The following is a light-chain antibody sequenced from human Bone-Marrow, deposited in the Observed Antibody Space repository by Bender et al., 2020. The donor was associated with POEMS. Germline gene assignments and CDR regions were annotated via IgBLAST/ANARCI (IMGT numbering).Light chain of an antibody. V-gene: IGLV3-25*03. Sequence: SYELTQPPSVSVSPGQTATITCSGDALSKQYTYWYQQKPGQAPILVIYKDSERPSGIPERFSGSSSGTTVTLTISVVQAEDEADYYCQSVDSSATYWVFGGGSRLTVL. CDR3: QSVDSSATYWV. CDR1: ALSKQY. CDR2: KDS. J-gene: IGLJ3*02.